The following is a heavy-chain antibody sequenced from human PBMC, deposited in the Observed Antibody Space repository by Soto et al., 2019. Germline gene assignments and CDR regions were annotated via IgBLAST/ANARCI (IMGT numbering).Heavy chain of an antibody. V-gene: IGHV3-30-3*01. CDR1: GFTFSSYA. CDR3: AREGCSSTSCYNDAFDI. J-gene: IGHJ3*02. CDR2: ISYDGSNK. D-gene: IGHD2-2*02. Sequence: GGSMRLSCAASGFTFSSYAMHWVRQAPGKELEWVAVISYDGSNKYYADSVKGRFTISRDNSKNTLYLQMNSLRAEDTAVYYCAREGCSSTSCYNDAFDIWGQGTMVTVSS.